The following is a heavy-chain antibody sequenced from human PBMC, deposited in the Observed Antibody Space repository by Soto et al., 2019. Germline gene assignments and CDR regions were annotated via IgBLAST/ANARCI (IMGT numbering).Heavy chain of an antibody. V-gene: IGHV3-11*01. CDR3: AGGRDYDY. CDR1: GFTFGDYE. Sequence: QVQLVESGGGLVQPGGSLRLSCAASGFTFGDYEMSWIRQAAGKGPEWVSFLSRSGNTIYYADSVKGRFSISRDNAENSLYLQMESLRVEDTAVYFCAGGRDYDYWGQGTLVTVSS. D-gene: IGHD1-26*01. CDR2: LSRSGNTI. J-gene: IGHJ4*02.